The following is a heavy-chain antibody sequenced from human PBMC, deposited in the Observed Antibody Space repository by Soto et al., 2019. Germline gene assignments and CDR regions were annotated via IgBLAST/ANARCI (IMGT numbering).Heavy chain of an antibody. Sequence: QVQLVESGGGVVQPGRSLRLSCAASGFTFSSYAMHWVRQAPGKGLEWVAVISYDGRNKYYADSVKGLFTISRDNSKNTLYLRMNSLRVEDTAVYYCARVRGYYAGGEVDYWGQGTLVTVS. CDR2: ISYDGRNK. V-gene: IGHV3-30*04. J-gene: IGHJ4*02. CDR1: GFTFSSYA. D-gene: IGHD1-26*01. CDR3: ARVRGYYAGGEVDY.